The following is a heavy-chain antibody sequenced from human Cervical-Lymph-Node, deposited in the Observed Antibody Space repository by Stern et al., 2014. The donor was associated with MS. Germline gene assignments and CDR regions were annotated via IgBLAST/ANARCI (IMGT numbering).Heavy chain of an antibody. CDR3: TTDRGADFDY. J-gene: IGHJ4*02. Sequence: EVQLVESGGDLAKPGGSLRLSCAASGFSFNNAWMRWVRQAPGKGLEWVGRIAPKSDGGTPDYAAPVEGRFTISRDDSKNTMYLQMKSLKTEDTAVYYCTTDRGADFDYWGQGTLVTVSS. D-gene: IGHD3-16*01. CDR2: IAPKSDGGTP. CDR1: GFSFNNAW. V-gene: IGHV3-15*04.